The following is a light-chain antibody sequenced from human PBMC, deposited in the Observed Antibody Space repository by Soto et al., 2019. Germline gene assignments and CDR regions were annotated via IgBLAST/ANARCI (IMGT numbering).Light chain of an antibody. Sequence: DIQMTQSPSTLSASVGDRVTITCRASQSFSNWLACYQQKPGKAPQLLINQVSSLESGVPSRFSGSGSGTECTLTISSLQPDESATYYCQQYNSHPRTFGQGTKVEIK. J-gene: IGKJ1*01. CDR3: QQYNSHPRT. CDR1: QSFSNW. CDR2: QVS. V-gene: IGKV1-5*03.